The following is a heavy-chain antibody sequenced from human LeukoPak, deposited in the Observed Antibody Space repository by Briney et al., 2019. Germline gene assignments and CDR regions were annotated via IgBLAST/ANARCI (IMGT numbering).Heavy chain of an antibody. J-gene: IGHJ6*03. Sequence: ASVKVSCKVSGYTLTELSMHWVRQAPGKGLEWMGGFDPEDGETIYAQKFQGRVTMTEDTSTDTAYMELSSLRSEDTAVYYCATDPQLGLGSHYYYMDVWGKGTTVTVSS. CDR1: GYTLTELS. D-gene: IGHD5-24*01. CDR2: FDPEDGET. V-gene: IGHV1-24*01. CDR3: ATDPQLGLGSHYYYMDV.